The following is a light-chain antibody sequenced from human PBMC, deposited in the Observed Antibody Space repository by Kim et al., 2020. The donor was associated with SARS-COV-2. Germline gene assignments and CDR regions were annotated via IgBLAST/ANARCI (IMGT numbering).Light chain of an antibody. V-gene: IGLV1-51*01. Sequence: QSVLTQPPSVSAAPGQKVTISCSGTKSNIGSNYVSWYQQLPGTAPRLLIYDNDKRPSGIPDRFSGSKSGTSATLGITGLQNGDEADYYCGTWDSSVSALVVFGGGTQLTVL. J-gene: IGLJ2*01. CDR3: GTWDSSVSALVV. CDR2: DND. CDR1: KSNIGSNY.